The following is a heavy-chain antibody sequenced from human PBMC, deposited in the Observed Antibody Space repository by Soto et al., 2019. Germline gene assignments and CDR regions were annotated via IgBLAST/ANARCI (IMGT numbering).Heavy chain of an antibody. Sequence: QVELVESGGGVVRPGKSLTVSCTGSGFVFGGFGMHWVRQTPGKGLEWLGMASYDGTYKYFADSVKGRFTISRDNGMNTVYLQMDNLSLEDTALYSCARGGDVLDYWGRGTLVTVSS. CDR2: ASYDGTYK. D-gene: IGHD3-16*01. CDR3: ARGGDVLDY. J-gene: IGHJ4*02. V-gene: IGHV3-30*03. CDR1: GFVFGGFG.